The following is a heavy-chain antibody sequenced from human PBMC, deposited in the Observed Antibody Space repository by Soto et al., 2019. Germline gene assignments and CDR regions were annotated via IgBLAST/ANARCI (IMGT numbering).Heavy chain of an antibody. CDR1: GFTFSSYG. V-gene: IGHV3-30*03. Sequence: GGSLRLSCAASGFTFSSYGMHWVRQAPGKGLEWVAVISYDGSNKYYADSVKGRFTISRDNSKNTLFLQMNSLRAEDTAVYYCLSTTMEVVIWGQGTLVTVSS. CDR2: ISYDGSNK. D-gene: IGHD3-22*01. CDR3: LSTTMEVVI. J-gene: IGHJ4*02.